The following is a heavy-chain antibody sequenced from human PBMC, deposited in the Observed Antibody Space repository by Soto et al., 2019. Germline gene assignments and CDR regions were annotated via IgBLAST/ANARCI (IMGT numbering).Heavy chain of an antibody. Sequence: QVQLQESGPGLVKPSETLSLTCTVSRGSVSNCTYYWSWIRQPPGKTLEWIGYVYYSGNTNYNPSLKRRVTISIDTSKNQFSLRLSSVTVADTAVYYCARWVKVSPTTTWYFDLWGRGTLVTVSS. D-gene: IGHD5-12*01. J-gene: IGHJ2*01. CDR1: RGSVSNCTYY. CDR2: VYYSGNT. V-gene: IGHV4-61*01. CDR3: ARWVKVSPTTTWYFDL.